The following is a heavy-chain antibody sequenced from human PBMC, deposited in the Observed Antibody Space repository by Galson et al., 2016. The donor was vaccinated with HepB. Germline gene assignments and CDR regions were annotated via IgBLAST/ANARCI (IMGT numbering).Heavy chain of an antibody. D-gene: IGHD1-26*01. J-gene: IGHJ4*02. CDR1: GFTFRSYA. V-gene: IGHV3-23*01. Sequence: SLRLSCAASGFTFRSYAMSWVRQSPGEGLEWVSSISSSGEHISYADSVKGRFTISRDNSKNTVSLLMSSLRADDTAIYYCAKVGFSDLDYWGQGTLVTVSS. CDR3: AKVGFSDLDY. CDR2: ISSSGEHI.